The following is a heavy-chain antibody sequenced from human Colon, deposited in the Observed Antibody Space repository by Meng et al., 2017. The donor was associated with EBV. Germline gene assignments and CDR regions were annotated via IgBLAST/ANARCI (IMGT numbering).Heavy chain of an antibody. CDR1: GLIFSSYT. V-gene: IGHV3-21*01. CDR2: ISNGGNYI. CDR3: AREANYYDSSGFDY. Sequence: EVQLVESGGGLVKPGGSLRLSCAASGLIFSSYTMHWVRQAPGKGLEWVSSISNGGNYIYYADSVKGRFTISRGNAKNSLYLQMNSLRAEDTAVYHCAREANYYDSSGFDYWGQGTLVTVS. D-gene: IGHD3-22*01. J-gene: IGHJ4*02.